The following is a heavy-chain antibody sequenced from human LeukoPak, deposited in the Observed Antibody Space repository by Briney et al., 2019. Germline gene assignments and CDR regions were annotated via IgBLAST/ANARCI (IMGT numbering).Heavy chain of an antibody. CDR1: GFTFSSYW. V-gene: IGHV3-74*01. CDR2: INSDGSST. Sequence: LSGGSLRLSCAASGFTFSSYWMHWVRQAPGKGLVWVSRINSDGSSTSYADSVKGRFTISRDNAKNTLYLQMNSLRAEDTAVYYCAREAHIVGATDWGQGTLVTVSS. CDR3: AREAHIVGATD. J-gene: IGHJ4*02. D-gene: IGHD1-26*01.